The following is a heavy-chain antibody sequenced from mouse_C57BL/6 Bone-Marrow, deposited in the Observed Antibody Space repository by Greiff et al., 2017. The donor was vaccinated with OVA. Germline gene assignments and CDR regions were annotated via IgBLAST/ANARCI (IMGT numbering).Heavy chain of an antibody. CDR2: ISNGGGST. CDR3: ARGGDYDEGDY. J-gene: IGHJ2*01. Sequence: EVQLVESGGGLVQPGGSLKISCAASGFTFSDYYMYWVRQTPEKRLEWVAYISNGGGSTYYPDTVKGRFTISRDNAKNTLYLQMSRLKSEDTAMYYCARGGDYDEGDYWGQGTTLTVSS. CDR1: GFTFSDYY. V-gene: IGHV5-12*01. D-gene: IGHD2-4*01.